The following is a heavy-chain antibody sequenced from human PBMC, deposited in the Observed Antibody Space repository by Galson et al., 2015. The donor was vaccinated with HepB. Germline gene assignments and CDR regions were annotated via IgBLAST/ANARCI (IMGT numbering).Heavy chain of an antibody. D-gene: IGHD3-16*01. Sequence: LRLSCAASGFTFSSYAMHWVRQAPGKGLEWVAVISYDGSNKYYADSVKGRFTISRDNSKNTLYLQMNSLRAEDTAVYYCARAFDYVWGSYSAFDYWGQGTLVTVSS. CDR3: ARAFDYVWGSYSAFDY. J-gene: IGHJ4*02. CDR1: GFTFSSYA. V-gene: IGHV3-30-3*01. CDR2: ISYDGSNK.